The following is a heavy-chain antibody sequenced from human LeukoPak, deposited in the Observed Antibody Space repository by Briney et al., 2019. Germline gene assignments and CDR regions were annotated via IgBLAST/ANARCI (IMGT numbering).Heavy chain of an antibody. CDR1: GFTFSSYW. D-gene: IGHD6-19*01. CDR3: VKGGWADY. CDR2: ISDSGDNT. Sequence: GGSLRLSCAASGFTFSSYWMSWVRQAPGKGLEWVSTISDSGDNTYYADSVKGRFTMSRDNSRNTLYLQMNSLRAEDTAVYYCVKGGWADYWGQGALVTVSS. J-gene: IGHJ4*02. V-gene: IGHV3-23*01.